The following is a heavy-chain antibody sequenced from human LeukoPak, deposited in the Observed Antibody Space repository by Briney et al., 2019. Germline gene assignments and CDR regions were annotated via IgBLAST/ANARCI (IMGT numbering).Heavy chain of an antibody. CDR3: ATPYDYGDSDAFDI. Sequence: SETLSLTCTVSGGSISSNSYYWGWIRQSPGKGLEWIGSIYYSGSTYYKPSLKSRLTISVDTSKNHFSLKLSSVTAADTAVYYCATPYDYGDSDAFDIWGQGTMVTVSS. CDR1: GGSISSNSYY. D-gene: IGHD4-17*01. V-gene: IGHV4-39*02. CDR2: IYYSGST. J-gene: IGHJ3*02.